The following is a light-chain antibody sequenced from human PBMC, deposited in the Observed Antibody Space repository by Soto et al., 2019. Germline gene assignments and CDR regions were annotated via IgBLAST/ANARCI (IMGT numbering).Light chain of an antibody. CDR2: GAS. CDR3: QQYNDWTPYT. Sequence: EVLMTQSQGTLSVSPGERVTVSCRASQSIGSNLAWYQQKPGQAPRLLIYGASTRVIGVPDRFSGGRSGTEFSLTISSLQSEDIAAYFCQQYNDWTPYTFVQGTKLEIK. J-gene: IGKJ2*01. CDR1: QSIGSN. V-gene: IGKV3-15*01.